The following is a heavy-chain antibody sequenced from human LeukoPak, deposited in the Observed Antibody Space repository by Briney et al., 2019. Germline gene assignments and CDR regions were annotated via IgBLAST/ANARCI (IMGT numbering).Heavy chain of an antibody. J-gene: IGHJ6*04. Sequence: GESLKISCKGSRYSFTSYWISWVRQMPGKGLEWMGRIDPSDSYTNYSPSFQGHVTISADKSISTAYLQWSSLKASDTAMYYCARQGYNWNDGEVYYYYGMDVWGKGTTVTVPS. CDR1: RYSFTSYW. V-gene: IGHV5-10-1*01. CDR3: ARQGYNWNDGEVYYYYGMDV. D-gene: IGHD1-1*01. CDR2: IDPSDSYT.